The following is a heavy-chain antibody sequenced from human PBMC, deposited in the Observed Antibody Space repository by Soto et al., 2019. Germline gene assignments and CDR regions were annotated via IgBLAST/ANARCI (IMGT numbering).Heavy chain of an antibody. D-gene: IGHD3-16*02. V-gene: IGHV3-23*01. CDR3: AKCRDYIWGSYRWDAFDI. CDR2: ISGSGGST. J-gene: IGHJ3*02. Sequence: EVQLLESGGGLVQPGGSLRLSCAASGFTFSSYAMSWVRQAPGKGLEWVSAISGSGGSTYYADSVKGRFTISRDNSKNTLYLQMNSLRAEDTAVYYCAKCRDYIWGSYRWDAFDIWGQGTMVTVSS. CDR1: GFTFSSYA.